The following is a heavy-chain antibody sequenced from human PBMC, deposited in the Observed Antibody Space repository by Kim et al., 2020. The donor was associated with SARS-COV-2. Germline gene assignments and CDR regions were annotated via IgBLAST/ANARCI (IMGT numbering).Heavy chain of an antibody. CDR3: AAKYYYDSSAIN. CDR1: GFTFSDYY. J-gene: IGHJ4*02. CDR2: ISSSGSTI. D-gene: IGHD3-22*01. Sequence: GGSLRLSCAVSGFTFSDYYMSWIRQAPGKGLEWVSYISSSGSTIYYADSVKGRFTISRDNAKNSLYLQMNSLRAEDTAVYYCAAKYYYDSSAINWGQGTLVTVSS. V-gene: IGHV3-11*01.